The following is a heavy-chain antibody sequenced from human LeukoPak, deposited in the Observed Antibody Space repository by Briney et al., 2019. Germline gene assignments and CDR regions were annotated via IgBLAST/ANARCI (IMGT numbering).Heavy chain of an antibody. CDR3: ARHFDSSGSDFDY. Sequence: SETLSLTCTVSGGSISSYYWSWIRQPPGKGLEWIGYIYYSGSTNYNPSLKSRVTISVVTSKNQFSLKLSSVTAADTAVYYCARHFDSSGSDFDYWGQGTLVTVSS. CDR2: IYYSGST. CDR1: GGSISSYY. D-gene: IGHD3-22*01. J-gene: IGHJ4*02. V-gene: IGHV4-59*08.